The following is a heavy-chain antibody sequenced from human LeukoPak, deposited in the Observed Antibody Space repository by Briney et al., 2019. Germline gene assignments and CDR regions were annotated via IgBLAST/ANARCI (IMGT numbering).Heavy chain of an antibody. D-gene: IGHD2-2*01. Sequence: NSGESLKISCRGSGYSFTSYWIGWVRQLPGKGLEWMGIIYPGDSDTRYSPSFQGQVTISADKSISTAYLQWSSLKASDTAMYYCARHGSTTSDDYWGQGTLVTVSS. CDR3: ARHGSTTSDDY. J-gene: IGHJ4*02. CDR1: GYSFTSYW. V-gene: IGHV5-51*01. CDR2: IYPGDSDT.